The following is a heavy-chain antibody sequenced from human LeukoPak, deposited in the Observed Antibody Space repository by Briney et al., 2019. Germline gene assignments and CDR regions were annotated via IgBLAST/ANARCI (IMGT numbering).Heavy chain of an antibody. J-gene: IGHJ4*02. D-gene: IGHD2-15*01. V-gene: IGHV1-18*01. CDR3: ARDRCSGGSCYQVTGGY. Sequence: VSVKVSCKASGYTFTSYGISWVRQAPGQGLEWMGWISAYNGNTNYAQKLQGRVTMTTDTSTSTAYMELRSLRSDDTAVYYCARDRCSGGSCYQVTGGYWGQGTLVTVSS. CDR1: GYTFTSYG. CDR2: ISAYNGNT.